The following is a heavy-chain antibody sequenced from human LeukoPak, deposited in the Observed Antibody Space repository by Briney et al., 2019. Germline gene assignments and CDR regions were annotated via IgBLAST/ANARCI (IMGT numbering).Heavy chain of an antibody. Sequence: PGGSLRLSCAASGFTFSNYAMSWVRQAPGKGLEWVSAFSGSGGSTYYADSVKGRFTISRDNAKNSLYLQMNSLRAEDTAVYYCARDSESRVDTAMVPDYYYYYYMDVWGKGTTVTISS. CDR1: GFTFSNYA. CDR3: ARDSESRVDTAMVPDYYYYYYMDV. V-gene: IGHV3-23*01. J-gene: IGHJ6*03. CDR2: FSGSGGST. D-gene: IGHD5-18*01.